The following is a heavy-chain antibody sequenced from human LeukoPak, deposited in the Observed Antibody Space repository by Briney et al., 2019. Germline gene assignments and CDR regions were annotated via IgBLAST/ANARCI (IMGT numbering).Heavy chain of an antibody. Sequence: GGSLRLSCAASGLAFSSYAMSWVRQAPGKGLGWVSTISVASNTFYADSVKGRFTISRDNSRNTVYLQMTSLRADDTAVYYCADYGVSGVRNNFYWGQGTLVTVSS. CDR1: GLAFSSYA. CDR2: ISVASNT. CDR3: ADYGVSGVRNNFY. D-gene: IGHD3-3*01. V-gene: IGHV3-23*01. J-gene: IGHJ4*02.